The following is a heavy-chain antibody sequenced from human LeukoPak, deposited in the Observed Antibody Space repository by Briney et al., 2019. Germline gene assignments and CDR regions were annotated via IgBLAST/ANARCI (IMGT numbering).Heavy chain of an antibody. V-gene: IGHV3-30*03. D-gene: IGHD3-22*01. CDR2: ISYDGNNK. CDR1: GFTFSSYG. Sequence: GGSLRLSCAASGFTFSSYGMHWVRQAPGKGLEWVAVISYDGNNKYYADSVKGRFTISRDNSKNTLYLQMNSLRLEDTAVYYCARLTYYYDSGVYPAFWGQGTLVTVSS. CDR3: ARLTYYYDSGVYPAF. J-gene: IGHJ3*01.